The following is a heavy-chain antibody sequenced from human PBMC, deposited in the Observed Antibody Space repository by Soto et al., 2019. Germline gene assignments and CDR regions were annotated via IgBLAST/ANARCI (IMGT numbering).Heavy chain of an antibody. CDR1: GGSISSYY. J-gene: IGHJ5*02. V-gene: IGHV4-59*01. Sequence: SETLSLTCTVSGGSISSYYWSWIRQPPGKGLEWIGYIYYSGSTNYNPSLKSRVTISVDTSKNQFSLKLSSVTAADTAVYYCARDRIAVGFQTTHHNWFDPWGQGTLVTVSS. CDR2: IYYSGST. CDR3: ARDRIAVGFQTTHHNWFDP. D-gene: IGHD6-19*01.